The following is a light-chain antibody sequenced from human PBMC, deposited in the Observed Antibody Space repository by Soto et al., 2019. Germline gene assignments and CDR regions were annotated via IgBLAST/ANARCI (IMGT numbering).Light chain of an antibody. CDR1: QDITNH. CDR2: EAS. V-gene: IGKV1-33*01. J-gene: IGKJ2*01. CDR3: QHYDKLPRYT. Sequence: DIQMPQSPSSLSASVGDRVTITCQASQDITNHLNWYHQKQGKAPKVLIHEASNLETGVPSRFSGSGSGTDFTFPISSLQPEDFAPYYCQHYDKLPRYTFGQGTELEIK.